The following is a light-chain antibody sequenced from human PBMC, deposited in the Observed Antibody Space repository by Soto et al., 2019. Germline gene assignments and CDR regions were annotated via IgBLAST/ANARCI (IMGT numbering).Light chain of an antibody. Sequence: QLVLTQSPSASASLGASVKLTCTLSSGHSSYAIAWHQQQPEKGPRYLMKLNSDGSHSKGDGIPDRFSGSSSGAERYLTISSLHSEDEADYYCQIWGTGTYVVFGGGTKLTVL. CDR2: LNSDGSH. CDR3: QIWGTGTYVV. CDR1: SGHSSYA. J-gene: IGLJ2*01. V-gene: IGLV4-69*01.